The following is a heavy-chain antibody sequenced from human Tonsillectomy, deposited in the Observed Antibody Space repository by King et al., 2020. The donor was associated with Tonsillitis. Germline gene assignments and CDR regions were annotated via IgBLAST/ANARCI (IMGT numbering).Heavy chain of an antibody. J-gene: IGHJ3*01. CDR3: ARDQSDSGGYGAFDV. V-gene: IGHV3-53*01. Sequence: VQLVESGGGLIQPGGSLRLSCAASGFSVNDNYMSWVRQAPGRGLECVSLIYRGGSTYFADSVKGRLTIYRDDSKNTLYLQMDSLGAEDTAVYFCARDQSDSGGYGAFDVWGQGTMVTVSS. CDR2: IYRGGST. CDR1: GFSVNDNY. D-gene: IGHD1-26*01.